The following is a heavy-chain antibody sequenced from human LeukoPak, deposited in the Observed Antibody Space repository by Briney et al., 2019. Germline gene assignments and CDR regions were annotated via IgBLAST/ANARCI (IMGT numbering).Heavy chain of an antibody. CDR3: ARRYGSGSYSDY. CDR1: GFTFSDHY. Sequence: GGSLRLSCAASGFTFSDHYMDWVRQAPGKGLEWVGRTKNKANSYTTEYAASVKGRFTISRDDSKNSLYLQMNSLKTEDTGVYYCARRYGSGSYSDYWGQGTLVTVSS. J-gene: IGHJ4*02. D-gene: IGHD3-10*01. CDR2: TKNKANSYTT. V-gene: IGHV3-72*01.